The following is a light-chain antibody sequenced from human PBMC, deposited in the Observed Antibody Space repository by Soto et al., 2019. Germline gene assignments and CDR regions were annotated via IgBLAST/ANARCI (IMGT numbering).Light chain of an antibody. J-gene: IGKJ1*01. CDR2: DAS. CDR1: QSVSSY. V-gene: IGKV3-11*01. Sequence: EIVFTQSPATLSLSPGEMATLSVMASQSVSSYLAWYQQKPGQAPRLLIYDASNRATGIPARFSGSGSGTDFTLTISSLEPEDFAVYYCQQRSNWPWTFGQGTKVDIK. CDR3: QQRSNWPWT.